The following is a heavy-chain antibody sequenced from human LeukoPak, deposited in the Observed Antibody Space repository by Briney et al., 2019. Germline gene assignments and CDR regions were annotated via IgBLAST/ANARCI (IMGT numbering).Heavy chain of an antibody. CDR3: AHGADWFDP. J-gene: IGHJ5*02. V-gene: IGHV2-5*01. CDR2: IYWNDDK. CDR1: GFSFSPYAEG. Sequence: SGPTLVKPTQTLTLTCTFSGFSFSPYAEGVGWIRQPPGKALEWLALIYWNDDKRYSPSLKSRLTITKDTSKNQVVLTMTNMDPVDTATYYCAHGADWFDPWGQGTLVTVSS.